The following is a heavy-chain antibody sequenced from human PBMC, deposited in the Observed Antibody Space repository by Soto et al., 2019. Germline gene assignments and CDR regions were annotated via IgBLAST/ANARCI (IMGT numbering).Heavy chain of an antibody. CDR3: AREGALKPFSS. Sequence: GGSLRLSCAASGFTFSSHSINWVRQAPGKGLEWVSHISGTSVYIHYADSVKGRFTISRDNAKNSVYLQMDSLRVEDTAVYYCAREGALKPFSSWGQGALVTVSS. J-gene: IGHJ5*02. CDR2: ISGTSVYI. CDR1: GFTFSSHS. V-gene: IGHV3-21*01.